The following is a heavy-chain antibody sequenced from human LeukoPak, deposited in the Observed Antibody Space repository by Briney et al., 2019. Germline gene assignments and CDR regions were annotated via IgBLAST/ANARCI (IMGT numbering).Heavy chain of an antibody. D-gene: IGHD3-10*01. Sequence: GGSLRLSCSASGFTFSRYAMHWVRKAPGKGLEYVSAISSNGGSTYYADSVKGRFTISRDNSKNTLYLQMSSLRPEDTAVYYCVRCYYYGSGSYYFDYWGQGTLVTVSS. J-gene: IGHJ4*02. V-gene: IGHV3-64D*06. CDR3: VRCYYYGSGSYYFDY. CDR2: ISSNGGST. CDR1: GFTFSRYA.